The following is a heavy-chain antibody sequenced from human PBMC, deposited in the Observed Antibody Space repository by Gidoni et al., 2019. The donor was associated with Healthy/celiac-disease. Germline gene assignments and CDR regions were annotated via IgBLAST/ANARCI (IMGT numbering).Heavy chain of an antibody. CDR3: ARGLPRSGSGSYWEGDAFDI. CDR2: ISYDGSNK. D-gene: IGHD1-26*01. CDR1: GFTFSRYA. Sequence: QVQLVESGGGVVQPGRSLRLSCAASGFTFSRYAMHWVRQSPGKGLEWVAVISYDGSNKYDADSGKGRLTISRDKSKNTLYLQMNRLRAEDTAVYYCARGLPRSGSGSYWEGDAFDIWGQGTMVTVSS. J-gene: IGHJ3*02. V-gene: IGHV3-30-3*01.